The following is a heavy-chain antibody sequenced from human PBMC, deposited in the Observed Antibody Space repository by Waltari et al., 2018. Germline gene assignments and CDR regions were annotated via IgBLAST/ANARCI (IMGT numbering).Heavy chain of an antibody. D-gene: IGHD3-3*01. V-gene: IGHV3-7*01. Sequence: EVQLVESGGGLVQPGGSLSLSWAASGFTFSTYWMGWVRQAPGKGLEWVANIKQDGSEKYYVDSVKGRFTISRDNTNNSLYLQMNSLRAEDTAVYYCARVREDFWSGFYHWGQGALVTVSS. CDR2: IKQDGSEK. CDR3: ARVREDFWSGFYH. CDR1: GFTFSTYW. J-gene: IGHJ4*02.